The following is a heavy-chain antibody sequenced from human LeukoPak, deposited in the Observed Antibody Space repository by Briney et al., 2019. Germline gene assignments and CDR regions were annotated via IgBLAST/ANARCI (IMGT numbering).Heavy chain of an antibody. V-gene: IGHV4-59*01. CDR3: ARGGPRGVYS. D-gene: IGHD2-8*01. CDR2: FYYSGST. CDR1: GGSISSYY. J-gene: IGHJ4*02. Sequence: PSETLSLTCTVSGGSISSYYWSWIRQPPGKGLEWIGYFYYSGSTICNPSLKSRVTTSVDTSKNQFSLKLSSVTAADTAVYYCARGGPRGVYSWGQGTLVTVSS.